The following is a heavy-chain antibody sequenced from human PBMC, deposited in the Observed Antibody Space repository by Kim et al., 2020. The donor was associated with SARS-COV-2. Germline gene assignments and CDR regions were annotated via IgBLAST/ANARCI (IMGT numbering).Heavy chain of an antibody. D-gene: IGHD3-3*01. J-gene: IGHJ4*02. CDR1: GYTFTSYG. Sequence: ASVKVSCKASGYTFTSYGISWVRQAPGQGLEWMGWISAYNGNTNYAQKLQGRVTMTTDTSTSTAYMELRSLRSDDTAVYYCARDPSESGLRFLEGPYYFDYWGQGTLVTVSS. CDR3: ARDPSESGLRFLEGPYYFDY. V-gene: IGHV1-18*01. CDR2: ISAYNGNT.